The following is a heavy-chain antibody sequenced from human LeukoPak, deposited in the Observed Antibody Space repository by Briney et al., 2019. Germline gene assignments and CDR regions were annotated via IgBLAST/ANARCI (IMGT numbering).Heavy chain of an antibody. D-gene: IGHD6-19*01. J-gene: IGHJ4*02. CDR2: ISSSSSYI. CDR3: ARIDLLAGTDY. CDR1: GFTFSSYS. V-gene: IGHV3-21*01. Sequence: GGSLRLSCAASGFTFSSYSMNWVRQAPGKGLEWVSSISSSSSYIYYADSVKGRFTISRDNAKNSLYLQMNSLSAEDTAVYYCARIDLLAGTDYWGQGTLVTVSS.